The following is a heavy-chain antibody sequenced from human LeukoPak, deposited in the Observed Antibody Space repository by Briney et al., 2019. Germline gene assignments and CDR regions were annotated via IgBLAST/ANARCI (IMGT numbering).Heavy chain of an antibody. CDR3: AKAPFRRQAYSSSSDAFDI. J-gene: IGHJ3*02. CDR1: GFTFSNYW. CDR2: IRYDGSNK. V-gene: IGHV3-30*02. D-gene: IGHD6-13*01. Sequence: GGSLRLSCAGFGFTFSNYWMSWVRQAPGKGLEWVAFIRYDGSNKYYADSVKGRFTISRDNSKNTLYLQMNSLRAEDTAVYYCAKAPFRRQAYSSSSDAFDIWGQGTMVTVSS.